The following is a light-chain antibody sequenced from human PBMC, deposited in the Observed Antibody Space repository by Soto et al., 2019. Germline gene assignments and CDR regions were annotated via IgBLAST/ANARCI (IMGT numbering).Light chain of an antibody. V-gene: IGLV2-14*01. CDR3: ASYTSSSTSVI. CDR1: GSDIAGYNY. CDR2: QVT. J-gene: IGLJ2*01. Sequence: QSALAQPASVSGSPGQSITISCTGTGSDIAGYNYVSWFQQHPGKAPKLMMYQVTIRPSGVSNRFSGSKSGNTASLTISGLQAEDEADYYCASYTSSSTSVIFGRGTKLTVL.